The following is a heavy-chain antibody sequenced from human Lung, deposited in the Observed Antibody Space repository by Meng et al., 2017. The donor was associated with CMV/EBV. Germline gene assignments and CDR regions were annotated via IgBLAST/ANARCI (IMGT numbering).Heavy chain of an antibody. CDR1: GFTVNDKY. CDR3: SGDSQLPPNLDY. V-gene: IGHV3-66*01. CDR2: IYRGDNN. J-gene: IGHJ4*02. D-gene: IGHD3-10*01. Sequence: GVFVQPWGSLSLSCAPAGFTVNDKYMSWVRQPPGKGLEWVSIIYRGDNNNYAASVKGRLTVSRAHSTTTMYFQMHSMRVEDKAVYYWSGDSQLPPNLDYWGQGTLVTVSS.